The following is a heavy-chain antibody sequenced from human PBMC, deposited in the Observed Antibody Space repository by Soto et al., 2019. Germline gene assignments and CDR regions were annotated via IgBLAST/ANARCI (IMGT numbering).Heavy chain of an antibody. CDR3: ARAYGGYFDD. CDR1: GVTVNRFA. J-gene: IGHJ4*02. V-gene: IGHV1-69*01. D-gene: IGHD4-17*01. Sequence: QVQLVQSGPEVKKPATSVKVSCKASGVTVNRFAVTWVRQAPGQGFQWLAAITPLFETTNHAQNFQGRATITADESTTTSYLALRGLASDDTAVYYCARAYGGYFDDWGQGTLVIVSS. CDR2: ITPLFETT.